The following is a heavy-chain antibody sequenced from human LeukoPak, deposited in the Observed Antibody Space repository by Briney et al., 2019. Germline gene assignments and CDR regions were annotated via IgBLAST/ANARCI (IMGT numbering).Heavy chain of an antibody. J-gene: IGHJ4*02. D-gene: IGHD5/OR15-5a*01. CDR2: IWYDGSNK. V-gene: IGHV3-33*01. CDR3: ARDRVWAYFDY. Sequence: GGSLRLSCAASGFTFSSYGMHWVRQAPGKGLEWVAVIWYDGSNKYYADSVKGRFTISRDNSKNTLYLQMNSLRAEDTAVYYCARDRVWAYFDYWGQGTLVTVSS. CDR1: GFTFSSYG.